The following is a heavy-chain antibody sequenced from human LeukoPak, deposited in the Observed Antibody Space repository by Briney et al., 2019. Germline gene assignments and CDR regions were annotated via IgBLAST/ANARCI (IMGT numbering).Heavy chain of an antibody. V-gene: IGHV3-30*18. CDR1: GVTFSSYG. CDR3: AKDWYYYGSGSYYNPDY. D-gene: IGHD3-10*01. Sequence: PGGSLRLSCAASGVTFSSYGMHWVRQAPGKGLEWVAVISYDGSNKYYADSVKGRFTISRDNSKNTLYLQMNSLRAEDTAVYYCAKDWYYYGSGSYYNPDYWGQGTLVTVSS. J-gene: IGHJ4*02. CDR2: ISYDGSNK.